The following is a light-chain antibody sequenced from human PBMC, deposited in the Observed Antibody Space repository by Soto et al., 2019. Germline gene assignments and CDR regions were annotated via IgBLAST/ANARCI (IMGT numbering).Light chain of an antibody. Sequence: DIQLTQSPSVLSASVGDTVTITCRASQALSNYLAWYQQKPGKAPDLLIYSASTLQSGVPSRFSGSGSETEFSLTIRALQPEDFVTYYCQQLSRYPLTFGGGTKVDI. CDR2: SAS. J-gene: IGKJ4*01. CDR3: QQLSRYPLT. CDR1: QALSNY. V-gene: IGKV1-9*01.